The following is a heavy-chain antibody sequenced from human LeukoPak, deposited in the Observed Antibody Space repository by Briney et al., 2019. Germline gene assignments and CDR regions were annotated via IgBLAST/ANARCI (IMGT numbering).Heavy chain of an antibody. CDR2: ISNNGGNT. D-gene: IGHD3-10*01. V-gene: IGHV3-23*01. CDR3: AKDRVNWYFDL. Sequence: GGSLRLSCAASGFIFSIYAMIWVRQAPGKGLEWVSTISNNGGNTFYADSVKGRFTISRDNSKNTLYLQMNSLRAEDTAVYYCAKDRVNWYFDLWGRGTLVTVSS. J-gene: IGHJ2*01. CDR1: GFIFSIYA.